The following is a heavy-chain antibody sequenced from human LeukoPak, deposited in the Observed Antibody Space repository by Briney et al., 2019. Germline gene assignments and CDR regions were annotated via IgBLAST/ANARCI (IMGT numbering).Heavy chain of an antibody. CDR2: MSSDGTNK. CDR3: EKGYGWEATYYYYYMDV. J-gene: IGHJ6*03. V-gene: IGHV3-30*04. CDR1: GFSFSNYA. Sequence: PGRSLRLSCAASGFSFSNYAMHWVRQAPGKGLEWMAVMSSDGTNKYYADSVKGRFTISRDNYKNTLYLQMNSLRTEDTAVYYCEKGYGWEATYYYYYMDVWGKGTTVTISS. D-gene: IGHD1-26*01.